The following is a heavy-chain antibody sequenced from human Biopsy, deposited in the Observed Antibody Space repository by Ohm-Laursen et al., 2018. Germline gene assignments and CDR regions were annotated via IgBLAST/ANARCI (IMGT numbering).Heavy chain of an antibody. J-gene: IGHJ6*02. CDR2: INHSGRT. Sequence: SDTLSLTWAVYGESFIGYYWSWIRQTPGKGLEWIGEINHSGRTNYNPSLKSRVTISVDTSKNQFSLKVRSVTAADTAVYYCVRGVDYYDPYHYYALDVWGQGTAVTVSS. CDR3: VRGVDYYDPYHYYALDV. D-gene: IGHD3-22*01. CDR1: GESFIGYY. V-gene: IGHV4-34*01.